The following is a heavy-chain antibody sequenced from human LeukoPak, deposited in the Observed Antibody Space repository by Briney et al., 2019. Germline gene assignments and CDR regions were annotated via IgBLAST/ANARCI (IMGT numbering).Heavy chain of an antibody. J-gene: IGHJ4*02. CDR2: INYSGRT. CDR1: GGSISSSSYY. CDR3: ARDGSDDWGQFDY. D-gene: IGHD7-27*01. Sequence: SETLSLTCTVSGGSISSSSYYWGWIRQPPGKGLEWIGNINYSGRTYYNPSLKSRVTISVDPSKNQFYLELSSVAAADTAVYYCARDGSDDWGQFDYWGQGTLATVSS. V-gene: IGHV4-39*07.